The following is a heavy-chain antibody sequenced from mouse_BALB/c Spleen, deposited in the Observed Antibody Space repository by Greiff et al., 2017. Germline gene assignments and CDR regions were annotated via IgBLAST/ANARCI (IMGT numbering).Heavy chain of an antibody. CDR3: ARLTGTRYAMDY. Sequence: DVQLQESGPGLVKPSQSLSLTCTVTGYSITSDYAWNWIRQFPGNKLEWMGYISYSGSTSYNPSLKSRISIARDTSKNQFFLQLNSVTTEDTATYYCARLTGTRYAMDYWGQGTSVTVSS. CDR2: ISYSGST. CDR1: GYSITSDYA. J-gene: IGHJ4*01. V-gene: IGHV3-2*02. D-gene: IGHD4-1*01.